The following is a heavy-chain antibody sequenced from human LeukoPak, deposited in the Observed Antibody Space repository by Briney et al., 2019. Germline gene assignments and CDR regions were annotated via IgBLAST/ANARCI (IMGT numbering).Heavy chain of an antibody. CDR2: IYYSGST. CDR1: GGSISSSSYY. Sequence: SETLSLTCTVSGGSISSSSYYWTWIRRPPGKGLEWIGYIYYSGSTNYNPSLKSRVTISVDTSKNQFSLKLSSVTAADTALYYCARGWGYFDSWGQGTLVTVSS. CDR3: ARGWGYFDS. J-gene: IGHJ4*02. V-gene: IGHV4-61*01. D-gene: IGHD3-16*01.